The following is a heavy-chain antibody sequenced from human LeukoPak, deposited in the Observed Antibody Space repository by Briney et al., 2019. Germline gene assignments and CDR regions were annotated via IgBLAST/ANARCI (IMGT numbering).Heavy chain of an antibody. V-gene: IGHV3-7*01. Sequence: PGGSQRSSCVASGCTFSRYWMTWVRQSPEKGLEWVANINQDGGEKQYADSVKGRFTISRDNAENSLYLQMNSLRPEDTAIYYCARDPYKSGGYGAFDIWGKGTVVGVSS. CDR2: INQDGGEK. CDR1: GCTFSRYW. CDR3: ARDPYKSGGYGAFDI. J-gene: IGHJ3*02. D-gene: IGHD3-22*01.